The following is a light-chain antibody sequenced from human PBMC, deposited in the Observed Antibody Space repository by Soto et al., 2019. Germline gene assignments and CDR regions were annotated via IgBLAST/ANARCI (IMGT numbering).Light chain of an antibody. Sequence: QSALTQPASVSGSPGQSITISCTGTSSDVGTYTLVSWYQHHPGKAPKLVIYEVNKRPAGVSKRFSGSKSGDTASLTISGLQAEDEADYYCCSYAGNPYVFGTGTKVTVL. CDR3: CSYAGNPYV. J-gene: IGLJ1*01. CDR1: SSDVGTYTL. CDR2: EVN. V-gene: IGLV2-23*02.